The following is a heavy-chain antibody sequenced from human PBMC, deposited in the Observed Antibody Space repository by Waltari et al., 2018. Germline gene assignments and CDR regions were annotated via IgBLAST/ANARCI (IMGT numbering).Heavy chain of an antibody. J-gene: IGHJ4*02. V-gene: IGHV4-39*02. CDR2: VYYTGST. CDR3: ARGVGADFDF. D-gene: IGHD3-10*01. CDR1: GVSINSRSHY. Sequence: QLQLQEAGPGLVKPSETLSIICTVSGVSINSRSHYWAWIRQPPGKVLEWIGSVYYTGSTHYNPSLKSRVTISLDMSKNDFSLRLNSATAADTGVYYCARGVGADFDFWGQGTRVTVSS.